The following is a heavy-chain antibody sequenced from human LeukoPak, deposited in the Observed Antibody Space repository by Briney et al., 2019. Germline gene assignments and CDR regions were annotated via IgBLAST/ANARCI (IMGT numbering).Heavy chain of an antibody. V-gene: IGHV1-8*01. Sequence: GASVKVSCKASGYTFTSYDINWVRQATGQGLEWMGWMNPNSGNTGYAQKFQGRVTMTRDTSISTAYMELSRLRSDDTAVYYCARLGDGYNVWNWVYWGQGTLVTVSS. D-gene: IGHD5-24*01. CDR2: MNPNSGNT. CDR1: GYTFTSYD. CDR3: ARLGDGYNVWNWVY. J-gene: IGHJ4*02.